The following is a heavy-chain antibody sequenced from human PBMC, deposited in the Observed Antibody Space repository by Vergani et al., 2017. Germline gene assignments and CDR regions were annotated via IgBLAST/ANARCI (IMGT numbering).Heavy chain of an antibody. D-gene: IGHD1-26*01. J-gene: IGHJ4*02. CDR1: GFTFTSYS. CDR3: ARGIVGGLEFDN. V-gene: IGHV3-48*01. Sequence: EVRLAESGGGLVQPGGSLRLSCAVSGFTFTSYSMNWVRQAPGKGLEWVSYISGVGDTINYADSVKGRFTISRDNSLHLQMNSLRVVDTAVYYCARGIVGGLEFDNWGQGTLVTVSS. CDR2: ISGVGDTI.